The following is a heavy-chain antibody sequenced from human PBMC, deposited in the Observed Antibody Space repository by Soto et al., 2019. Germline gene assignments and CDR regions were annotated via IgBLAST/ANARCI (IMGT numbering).Heavy chain of an antibody. CDR1: GYTFIGYY. CDR2: ITPNSGGT. D-gene: IGHD5-12*01. Sequence: QVQLVQSGAEVKKPGASVKVSCKASGYTFIGYYLNWARQAPGQGLEWMGWITPNSGGTNYAQKFQGRVTMTRDTSISTAYMELSRLRSDDTAVYYCARVTGEWLRLPLGYWGQRTLVTVSS. J-gene: IGHJ4*02. V-gene: IGHV1-2*02. CDR3: ARVTGEWLRLPLGY.